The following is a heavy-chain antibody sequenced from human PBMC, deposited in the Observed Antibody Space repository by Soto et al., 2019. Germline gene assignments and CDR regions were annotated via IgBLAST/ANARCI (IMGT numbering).Heavy chain of an antibody. CDR3: ARAVDTFQDY. V-gene: IGHV3-30*03. Sequence: PGGSLRLSCAASGFPFSRNGMHWVRQAPGKGLEWVALISYDGSNKYSADSVKGRFTISRXNSKNTLYLQMNSLRAEDTAVYYCARAVDTFQDYSGQGTLVTVSS. CDR2: ISYDGSNK. CDR1: GFPFSRNG. J-gene: IGHJ4*02. D-gene: IGHD5-18*01.